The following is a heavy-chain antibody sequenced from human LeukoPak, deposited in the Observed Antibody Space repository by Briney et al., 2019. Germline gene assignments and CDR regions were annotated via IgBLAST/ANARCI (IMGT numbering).Heavy chain of an antibody. D-gene: IGHD6-19*01. CDR1: GYTFTGYY. CDR3: ARGGPVAATHKYFQH. V-gene: IGHV1-2*02. Sequence: ASVKVSCKASGYTFTGYYMHWVRQAPGQGLEWMGWINPNSGGTNYAQNFQGRVTMTRNTSISTAYMELSSLRSEDTAVYYCARGGPVAATHKYFQHWGQGTLVTVSS. J-gene: IGHJ1*01. CDR2: INPNSGGT.